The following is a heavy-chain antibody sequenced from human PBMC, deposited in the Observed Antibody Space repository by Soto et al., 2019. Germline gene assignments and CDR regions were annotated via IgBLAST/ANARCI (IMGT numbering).Heavy chain of an antibody. CDR3: AKGSGQQLDYSSGMDV. D-gene: IGHD6-13*01. J-gene: IGHJ6*02. CDR2: ISGSGGST. Sequence: PVGSLRLSCAASGFSFSSYAMTWVRQAPGKGLEWVSTISGSGGSTHYADSVKGRLTISRDNSKNTLYLQMSSLGVDDTAVYYCAKGSGQQLDYSSGMDVWGQGTTVTVSS. CDR1: GFSFSSYA. V-gene: IGHV3-23*01.